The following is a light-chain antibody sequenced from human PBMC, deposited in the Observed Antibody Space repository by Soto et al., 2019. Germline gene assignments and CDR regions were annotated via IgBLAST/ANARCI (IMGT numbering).Light chain of an antibody. V-gene: IGKV1-5*03. CDR3: QQYNSYPWT. J-gene: IGKJ1*01. CDR2: SAS. CDR1: QSISTW. Sequence: DIQMTQSPSTLSASVGDRVTITGLASQSISTWLAWYQQKPGKAPKLLIYSASDLESGVPSRFSGSGSGTEFTLTISSLQPDDFATYYCQQYNSYPWTFGQGTKVDIK.